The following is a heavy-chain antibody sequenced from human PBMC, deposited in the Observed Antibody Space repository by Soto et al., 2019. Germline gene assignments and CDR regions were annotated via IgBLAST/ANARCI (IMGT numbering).Heavy chain of an antibody. D-gene: IGHD2-8*01. V-gene: IGHV4-34*01. J-gene: IGHJ4*02. Sequence: NPSETLSLTCAVYGGSFSGYYWSWIRQPPGKGLEWIGEINHSGSTNYNPSLKSRVTISVDTSKNQFSLKLSSVTAADTAVYYCARGDRYCTNGVCYGFFDYWGQGTLVTVSS. CDR2: INHSGST. CDR3: ARGDRYCTNGVCYGFFDY. CDR1: GGSFSGYY.